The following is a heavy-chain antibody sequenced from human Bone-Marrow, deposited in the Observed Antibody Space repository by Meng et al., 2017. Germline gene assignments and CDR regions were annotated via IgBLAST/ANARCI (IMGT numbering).Heavy chain of an antibody. D-gene: IGHD6-13*01. Sequence: QLGQSGAWVKKPGASVNGSRKASGYTFPDYWLHWVRRAPGQGLEWMGRINPKSGDTHYAQRFQGRVTMTGDTSISTAYMELSGLRSDDTAMYYCARDEDISAAGKLFGDYWGQGTLVTVSS. CDR1: GYTFPDYW. J-gene: IGHJ4*02. CDR2: INPKSGDT. V-gene: IGHV1-2*06. CDR3: ARDEDISAAGKLFGDY.